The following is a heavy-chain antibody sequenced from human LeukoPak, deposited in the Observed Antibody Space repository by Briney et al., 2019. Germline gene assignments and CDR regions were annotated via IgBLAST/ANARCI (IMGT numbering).Heavy chain of an antibody. D-gene: IGHD1-26*01. J-gene: IGHJ4*02. CDR3: ARGWDYFDY. CDR1: GGSISSYY. Sequence: PSETLSLTCTVSGGSISSYYWSWIRQPPGKGLEWIGYIYYSGSTNYNPSLKSRVTISGGTSKNQISLKLSSVTAADTAVYYCARGWDYFDYWGQGTLVTVSS. CDR2: IYYSGST. V-gene: IGHV4-59*01.